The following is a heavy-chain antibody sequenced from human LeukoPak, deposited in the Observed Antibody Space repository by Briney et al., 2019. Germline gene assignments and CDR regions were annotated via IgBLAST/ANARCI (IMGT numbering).Heavy chain of an antibody. CDR3: ARVRTVVRHSYWYFDL. Sequence: SETLSLTCAVYGGSFSGYYWSWIRQPPGKGLEWIGEINRSGSTNYNPSLKSRVTISVDTSKNQFSLKLSSVTAADTAVYYCARVRTVVRHSYWYFDLWGRGTLVSVSS. V-gene: IGHV4-34*01. J-gene: IGHJ2*01. D-gene: IGHD4-23*01. CDR1: GGSFSGYY. CDR2: INRSGST.